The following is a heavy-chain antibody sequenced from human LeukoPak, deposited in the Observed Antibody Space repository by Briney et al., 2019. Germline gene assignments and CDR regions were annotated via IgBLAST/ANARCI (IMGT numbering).Heavy chain of an antibody. Sequence: GGSLRLSCAASGFTFSSYSMNWVRQAPGKGLEWVSSISSSSSYIYYADSVKGRFTISRDNAKNSLYLQMNSLRAEDTAVYYCARDLSSSSWLNPNWFDPWGQGTLVTVSS. V-gene: IGHV3-21*01. J-gene: IGHJ5*02. CDR3: ARDLSSSSWLNPNWFDP. D-gene: IGHD6-13*01. CDR2: ISSSSSYI. CDR1: GFTFSSYS.